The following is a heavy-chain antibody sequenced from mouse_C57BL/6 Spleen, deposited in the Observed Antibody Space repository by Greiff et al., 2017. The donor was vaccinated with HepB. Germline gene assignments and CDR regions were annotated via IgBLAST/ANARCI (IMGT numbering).Heavy chain of an antibody. Sequence: EVKLMESGGGLVKPGGSLKLSCAASGFTFSDYGMHWVRQAPEKGLEWVAYISSGSSTIYYADTVKGRFTISRDNAKNTLFLQMTSLRSEDTSMYYCANYGTSLFAYWGQGTLVTVSA. J-gene: IGHJ3*01. V-gene: IGHV5-17*01. D-gene: IGHD1-1*01. CDR2: ISSGSSTI. CDR3: ANYGTSLFAY. CDR1: GFTFSDYG.